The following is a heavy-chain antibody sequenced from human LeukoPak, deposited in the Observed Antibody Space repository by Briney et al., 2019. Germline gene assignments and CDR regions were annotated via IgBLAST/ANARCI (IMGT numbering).Heavy chain of an antibody. CDR2: IKQDGSEK. CDR1: GFTFSSYW. Sequence: PGGSLRLSCAASGFTFSSYWLSWVRQAPGKGLEWVANIKQDGSEKYYVDSVKGRFTISRDNAKNSLYLQMNSLRVEDTAVYYCARESLTYYHGSGSSPLNYWGQGTLVTVSS. V-gene: IGHV3-7*03. J-gene: IGHJ4*02. D-gene: IGHD3-10*01. CDR3: ARESLTYYHGSGSSPLNY.